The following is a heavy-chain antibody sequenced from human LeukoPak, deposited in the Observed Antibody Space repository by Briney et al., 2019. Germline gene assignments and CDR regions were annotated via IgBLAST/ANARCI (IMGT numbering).Heavy chain of an antibody. CDR1: GFTFSSYG. D-gene: IGHD1-1*01. CDR3: AKPRTGTTWTDAFDI. J-gene: IGHJ3*02. CDR2: IWYDGSNK. Sequence: GGSLRLSCAASGFTFSSYGMHWVRQAPGKGLEWVAVIWYDGSNKYYADSVKGRFTISRDNSKNTLYLQLNSLRAEDTAVYYCAKPRTGTTWTDAFDIWGQGTMVTVSS. V-gene: IGHV3-33*06.